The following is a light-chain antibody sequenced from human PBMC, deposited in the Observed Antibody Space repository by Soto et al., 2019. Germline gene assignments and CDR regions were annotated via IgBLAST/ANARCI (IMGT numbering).Light chain of an antibody. CDR2: SNN. CDR3: SSNTGSSIFVV. V-gene: IGLV1-44*01. Sequence: QSVLTQPPSASGTPGQKVTISCSGGSSNIGGNVVNWYQVLPGMAPKLLIYSNNQRPSGVPDRFSGSKSGTSASLAISGLQSEDEADYYCSSNTGSSIFVVFGGGTKLTVL. J-gene: IGLJ2*01. CDR1: SSNIGGNV.